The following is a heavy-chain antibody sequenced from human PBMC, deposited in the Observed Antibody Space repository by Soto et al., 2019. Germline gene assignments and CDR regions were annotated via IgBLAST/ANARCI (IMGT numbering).Heavy chain of an antibody. J-gene: IGHJ4*02. Sequence: QVQLVESGGDLVKPGGSLRLSCAASGFTFSDDYMSWIRQAPGKGLEWVSYISSDSGHTNYADSVKGRFTISRDNAKKSLYLQMNDLRADDTGVYYCAGEGHSYGQGDYWGQGTLVTVSS. CDR3: AGEGHSYGQGDY. CDR2: ISSDSGHT. CDR1: GFTFSDDY. V-gene: IGHV3-11*06. D-gene: IGHD5-18*01.